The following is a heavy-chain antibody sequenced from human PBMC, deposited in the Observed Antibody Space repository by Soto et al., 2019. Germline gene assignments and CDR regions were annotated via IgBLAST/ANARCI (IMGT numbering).Heavy chain of an antibody. J-gene: IGHJ4*02. CDR1: GGTFSSYA. CDR3: ARGITMVRGVTGLFDY. CDR2: ISAYNGNT. V-gene: IGHV1-18*01. D-gene: IGHD3-10*01. Sequence: ASVKVSCKASGGTFSSYAISWVRQAPGQGLEWMGWISAYNGNTNYAQKLQGRVTMTTDTSTSTAYMELRSLRSDDTAVYYCARGITMVRGVTGLFDYWGQGTLVTVSS.